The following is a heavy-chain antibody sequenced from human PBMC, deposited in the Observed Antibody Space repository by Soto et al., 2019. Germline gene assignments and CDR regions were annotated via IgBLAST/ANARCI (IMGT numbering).Heavy chain of an antibody. CDR3: ARVEYCGGGSCYSRGYFAY. Sequence: GESLKISCETSGYTFTTSWIGWVRQMPGKGLEWMGIIYPGDSDTRYSPSFQGQVTISADKSIRTAYLQWSSLKASDSAIYYCARVEYCGGGSCYSRGYFAYWGQGALVTVPS. V-gene: IGHV5-51*01. CDR2: IYPGDSDT. J-gene: IGHJ4*02. D-gene: IGHD2-15*01. CDR1: GYTFTTSW.